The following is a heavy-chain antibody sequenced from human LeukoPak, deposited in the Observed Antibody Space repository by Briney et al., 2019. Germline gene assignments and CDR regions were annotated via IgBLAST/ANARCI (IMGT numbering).Heavy chain of an antibody. J-gene: IGHJ4*02. D-gene: IGHD3-22*01. CDR1: GGSINNYY. Sequence: SETLSLTCSVSGGSINNYYWSWIRQPPGKGLEWIGYIHYSGSTDYNPSLRSRVTISVDTSKNQFSVELSSVTAADTAVYYCARYSYDSSGYYCRFDYWGQGTLVTVSS. V-gene: IGHV4-59*01. CDR3: ARYSYDSSGYYCRFDY. CDR2: IHYSGST.